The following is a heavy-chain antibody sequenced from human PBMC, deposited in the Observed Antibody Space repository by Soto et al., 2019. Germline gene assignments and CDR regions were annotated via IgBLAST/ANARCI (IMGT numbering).Heavy chain of an antibody. J-gene: IGHJ6*02. V-gene: IGHV4-34*01. Sequence: LYLTCAVDCGSFSVYYLTWIRQPPGKGLEWIGEINHSGSTNYNPSLKSRVTISVDTSKNQFSLKLSSVTAADTAVYYCARAYYGSCYYYYYGMEVWGQGTTVTVSS. D-gene: IGHD3-10*01. CDR3: ARAYYGSCYYYYYGMEV. CDR2: INHSGST. CDR1: CGSFSVYY.